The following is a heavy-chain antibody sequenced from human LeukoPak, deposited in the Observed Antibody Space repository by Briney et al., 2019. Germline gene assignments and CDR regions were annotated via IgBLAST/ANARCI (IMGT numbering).Heavy chain of an antibody. CDR1: GYTFTSFG. CDR2: ISTSSDQR. CDR3: ARDTNWQRDY. D-gene: IGHD6-25*01. Sequence: GASVKVSCKASGYTFTSFGIAWVRQAPGQGLEWVGWISTSSDQRRYAHMLQDRVTMTTDTSTSTACMELRSLRSDDAGVYYCARDTNWQRDYWGQGTLVTVSS. J-gene: IGHJ4*02. V-gene: IGHV1-18*01.